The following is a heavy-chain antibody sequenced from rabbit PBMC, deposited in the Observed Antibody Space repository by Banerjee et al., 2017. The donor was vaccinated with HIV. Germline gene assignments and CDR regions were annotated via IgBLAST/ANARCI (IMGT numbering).Heavy chain of an antibody. D-gene: IGHD8-1*01. J-gene: IGHJ4*01. Sequence: QSLEESGGGLVQPEGSLVLTCKASGFTLSSYYMNWVRQAPGKGLEWIGYIDPVFGVTYYANGVNGRFSISRENAQNTVFLQMTSLTAADTATYFCARDGAGGSYFALWGPGTLVTVS. CDR2: IDPVFGVT. V-gene: IGHV1S7*01. CDR3: ARDGAGGSYFAL. CDR1: GFTLSSYY.